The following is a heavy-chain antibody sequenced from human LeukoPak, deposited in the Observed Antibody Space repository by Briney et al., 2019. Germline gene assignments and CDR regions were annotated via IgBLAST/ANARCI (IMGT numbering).Heavy chain of an antibody. V-gene: IGHV3-23*01. CDR3: ARGLHSSSWYSDYFDY. CDR1: GFTFSSYA. Sequence: GGSLRLSCAASGFTFSSYAMSWVRQAPGKGLEWVSAITGSAGSTYYADSVKGRFTISRDNSKNTLYLQMNSLRVEDTAVYYCARGLHSSSWYSDYFDYWGQGTLVTVSS. CDR2: ITGSAGST. D-gene: IGHD6-13*01. J-gene: IGHJ4*02.